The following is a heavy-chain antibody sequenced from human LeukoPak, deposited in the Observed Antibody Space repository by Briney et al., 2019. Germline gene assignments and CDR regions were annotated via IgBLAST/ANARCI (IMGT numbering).Heavy chain of an antibody. CDR3: ARGVGLTQGGTFDY. J-gene: IGHJ4*02. CDR1: GYSISSGFY. Sequence: SETLSLTCTVSGYSISSGFYWGWIRQPPGKGLEWIGSIYHSGSTHYSSSLKSRVTISVDTSKNQLSLKLSSVTAADTAVYYCARGVGLTQGGTFDYWGQGTLVSVSS. CDR2: IYHSGST. D-gene: IGHD1-1*01. V-gene: IGHV4-38-2*02.